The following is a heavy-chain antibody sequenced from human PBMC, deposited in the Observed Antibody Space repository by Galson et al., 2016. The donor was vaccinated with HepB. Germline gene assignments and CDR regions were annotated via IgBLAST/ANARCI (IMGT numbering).Heavy chain of an antibody. Sequence: SLRLSCAASGFPFSDYYMTWIRQAPGKGLEWVSHISSSSIYTKYSDSLKGRFTISRDYAKGLVYLHMNSLTGEDTAVYYCARMFPLYSSGWYVRGDGWFDSWGQGTLVTVSS. J-gene: IGHJ5*01. D-gene: IGHD6-19*01. CDR3: ARMFPLYSSGWYVRGDGWFDS. V-gene: IGHV3-11*03. CDR2: ISSSSIYT. CDR1: GFPFSDYY.